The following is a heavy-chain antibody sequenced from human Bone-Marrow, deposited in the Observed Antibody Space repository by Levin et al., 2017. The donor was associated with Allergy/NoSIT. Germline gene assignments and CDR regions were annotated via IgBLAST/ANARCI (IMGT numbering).Heavy chain of an antibody. Sequence: ASVKVSCKASGYTFTGYYMHWVRQAPGQGLEWMGWINPNSGGTNYAQKFQGRVTMTRDTSISTAYMELSRLRSDDTAVYYCARDQEYYYDSSGYYYGDWYFDLWGRGTLVTVSS. D-gene: IGHD3-22*01. V-gene: IGHV1-2*02. CDR1: GYTFTGYY. J-gene: IGHJ2*01. CDR3: ARDQEYYYDSSGYYYGDWYFDL. CDR2: INPNSGGT.